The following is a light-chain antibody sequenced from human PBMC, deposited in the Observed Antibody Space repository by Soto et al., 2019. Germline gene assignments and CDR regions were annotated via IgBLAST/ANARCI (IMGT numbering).Light chain of an antibody. J-gene: IGLJ1*01. CDR3: CSFAGGSTYV. CDR2: EGA. CDR1: SNNVGSYNL. Sequence: QSVLTQPASVSGSPGQSITISCTGTSNNVGSYNLVSWYQQHPGKAPKLMISEGAERPSGVPHRFSGSKSGNPASLTISGLQAEDEADYYCCSFAGGSTYVFGTGTKVTVL. V-gene: IGLV2-23*01.